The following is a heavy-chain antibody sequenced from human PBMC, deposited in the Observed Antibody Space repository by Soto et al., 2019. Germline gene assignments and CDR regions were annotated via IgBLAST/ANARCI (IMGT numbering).Heavy chain of an antibody. D-gene: IGHD2-2*01. J-gene: IGHJ6*03. CDR1: GFTFSNAW. CDR3: TTEMSVVPAAIPYYYYYMDV. V-gene: IGHV3-15*01. Sequence: GGSLRLSCAASGFTFSNAWMSWVRQAPGKGLEWVGRIKSKTDGGTTDYAAPVKGRFTISRDDSKNTLYLQMNSLKTEDTAVYYCTTEMSVVPAAIPYYYYYMDVWGKGTTVTVSS. CDR2: IKSKTDGGTT.